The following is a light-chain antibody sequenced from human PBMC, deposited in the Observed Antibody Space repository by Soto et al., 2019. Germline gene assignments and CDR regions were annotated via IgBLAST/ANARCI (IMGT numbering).Light chain of an antibody. J-gene: IGKJ1*01. V-gene: IGKV1-8*01. CDR2: AAS. CDR3: QQCHRYLT. Sequence: IPMSQSPFSLSASTGERVTLTCRASQGISSYLAWYQKKPGKAPKLLIYAASSLQSGVPSRFSGSGSGTEFTLTISSLQHDDIATYYCQQCHRYLTFGQGTKV. CDR1: QGISSY.